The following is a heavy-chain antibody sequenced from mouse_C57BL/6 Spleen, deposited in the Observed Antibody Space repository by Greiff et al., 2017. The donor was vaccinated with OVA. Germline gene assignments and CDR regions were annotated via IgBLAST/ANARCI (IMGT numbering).Heavy chain of an antibody. D-gene: IGHD1-1*01. J-gene: IGHJ4*01. CDR2: IRSKSNNYAT. CDR1: GFSFNTYA. Sequence: EVHLVESGGGLVQPKGSLKLSCAASGFSFNTYAMNWVRQAPGKGLEWVARIRSKSNNYATYYADSVKDRFTISRDDSESMLYLQMNNLKTEDTAMYYCVRGGDYYGSSYDYAMDYWGQGTSVTVSS. CDR3: VRGGDYYGSSYDYAMDY. V-gene: IGHV10-1*01.